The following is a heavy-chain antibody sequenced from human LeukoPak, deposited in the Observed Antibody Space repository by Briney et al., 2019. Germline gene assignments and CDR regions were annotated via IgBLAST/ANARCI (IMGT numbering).Heavy chain of an antibody. CDR3: ARGRDVYYFDY. Sequence: GGSLRLSCAASGFTVSSNYMSWVRQAPGKGLEWVSVIYSGGSTYYADTVKGRFTISRDNSKNTLYLQMNSLRAEDTAVYYCARGRDVYYFDYWGQGTLVTVSS. D-gene: IGHD5-24*01. V-gene: IGHV3-53*01. CDR1: GFTVSSNY. J-gene: IGHJ4*02. CDR2: IYSGGST.